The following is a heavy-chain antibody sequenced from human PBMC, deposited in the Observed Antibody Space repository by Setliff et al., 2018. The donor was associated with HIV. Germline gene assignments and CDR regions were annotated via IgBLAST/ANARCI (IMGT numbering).Heavy chain of an antibody. J-gene: IGHJ1*01. CDR1: GYTFTAHY. CDR3: ARGPDGDYQYFQH. D-gene: IGHD4-17*01. V-gene: IGHV1-2*04. Sequence: ASVKVSCKASGYTFTAHYIHGVRQAPGQGLEWMGRISPNSGGTVYAQKFQGWVTMTRDTSINTVYMGLSRLRSGDTALYYCARGPDGDYQYFQHWGQGALVTVSA. CDR2: ISPNSGGT.